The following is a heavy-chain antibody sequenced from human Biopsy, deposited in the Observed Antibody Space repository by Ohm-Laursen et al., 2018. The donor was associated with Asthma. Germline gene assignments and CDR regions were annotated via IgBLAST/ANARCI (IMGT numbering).Heavy chain of an antibody. CDR1: RFTYE. CDR2: IYSGGTS. J-gene: IGHJ4*02. D-gene: IGHD3-22*01. V-gene: IGHV3-53*01. CDR3: ARGDSSNWSHYYFDY. Sequence: SLRLSCAASRFTYEMHWVRQAPGKGLEWVSVIYSGGTSHTADSVRGRFTISRDYSKNTLYLQMHSLRAEDTAVYYCARGDSSNWSHYYFDYWGQGNLVTVSS.